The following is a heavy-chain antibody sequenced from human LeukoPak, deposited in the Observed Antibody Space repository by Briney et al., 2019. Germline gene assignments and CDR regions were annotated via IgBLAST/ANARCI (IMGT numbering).Heavy chain of an antibody. CDR2: INHSGST. Sequence: PSETLSLTCAVYGGSFSGYYWSWIRQPPGKGLEWTGEINHSGSTNYNPSLKSRVTISVDTSKNQFSLKLSSVTAADTAVYYCARVVLPYSTYYFDYWGQGTLVTVSS. J-gene: IGHJ4*02. V-gene: IGHV4-34*01. D-gene: IGHD6-13*01. CDR1: GGSFSGYY. CDR3: ARVVLPYSTYYFDY.